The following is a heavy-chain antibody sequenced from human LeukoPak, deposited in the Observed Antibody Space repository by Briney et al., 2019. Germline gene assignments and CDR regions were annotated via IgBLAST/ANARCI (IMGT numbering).Heavy chain of an antibody. CDR3: ARGLALIGY. CDR2: IYYSGST. V-gene: IGHV4-59*01. J-gene: IGHJ4*02. CDR1: GGSISSYC. Sequence: SETLSLTCTVSGGSISSYCWSWIRQPPGKGLEWIGYIYYSGSTNYNPSLKSRVTISVDTSKNQFSLKLSSVTAADTAVYYCARGLALIGYWGQGALVTVSS.